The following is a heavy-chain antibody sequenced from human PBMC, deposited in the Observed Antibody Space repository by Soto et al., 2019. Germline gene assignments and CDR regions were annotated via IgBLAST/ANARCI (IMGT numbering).Heavy chain of an antibody. J-gene: IGHJ4*02. Sequence: QVQLVESGGGLVKPGGSLRLSCAASGFTFSDYYMSWISQAPGKGLEWVSYISSSSSYTNYADSVKGRFTISRDNAKNSLYLQMNSLRAEDTAVYYCARDQRIAAAGRVPDYWGQGTLVTVSS. CDR1: GFTFSDYY. V-gene: IGHV3-11*06. CDR3: ARDQRIAAAGRVPDY. D-gene: IGHD6-13*01. CDR2: ISSSSSYT.